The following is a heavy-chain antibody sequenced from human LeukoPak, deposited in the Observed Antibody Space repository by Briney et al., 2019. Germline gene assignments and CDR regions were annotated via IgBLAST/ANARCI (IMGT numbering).Heavy chain of an antibody. CDR1: GYTFTSYY. CDR2: INPSGGST. J-gene: IGHJ5*02. V-gene: IGHV1-46*01. Sequence: ASVRVSCKASGYTFTSYYMHWVRQAPGQGLEWMGIINPSGGSTSYAQKFQGRVTMTRDMSTSTVYMELSSLRSEDTAVYYCARDRSARGLWFGDSKRARDNWFDPWGQGTLVTVSS. D-gene: IGHD3-10*01. CDR3: ARDRSARGLWFGDSKRARDNWFDP.